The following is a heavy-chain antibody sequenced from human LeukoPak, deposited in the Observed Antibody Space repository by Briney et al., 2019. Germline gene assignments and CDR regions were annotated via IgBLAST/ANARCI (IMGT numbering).Heavy chain of an antibody. CDR3: AKDHEPYCGGDCFNGDY. V-gene: IGHV3-30*18. D-gene: IGHD2-21*02. CDR1: GLTFIGRYG. Sequence: GRSLRLSCAASGLTFIGRYGMHWVRQAPGKGLEWVAVILYDGSNKYYADSVKGRFTISRDNSKNTLYLQMNSLRAEDTAVYYCAKDHEPYCGGDCFNGDYWGQGTLVTVSS. CDR2: ILYDGSNK. J-gene: IGHJ4*02.